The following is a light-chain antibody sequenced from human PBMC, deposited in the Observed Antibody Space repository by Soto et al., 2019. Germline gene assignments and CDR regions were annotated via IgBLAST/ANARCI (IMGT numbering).Light chain of an antibody. CDR2: GAS. CDR3: QQYGSSPIT. Sequence: EVGMTQSPATLSVYTGERATLSCRASQSVSGSYLAWYQQKPGQAPRLLIYGASSRATGIPDRFSGSGSGTDFTLTISRLEPEDFAVYYCQQYGSSPITFGQGTLLEV. J-gene: IGKJ5*01. CDR1: QSVSGSY. V-gene: IGKV3-20*01.